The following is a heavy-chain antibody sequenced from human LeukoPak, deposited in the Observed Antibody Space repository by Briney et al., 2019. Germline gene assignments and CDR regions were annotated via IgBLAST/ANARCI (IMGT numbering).Heavy chain of an antibody. Sequence: SETLSLTCTVSGGSISSGGYYWSWIRQHPGKGLEWIGYIHYSGSTYYNPSFKSRVTISVNTSKNQFSLKLSSVTAADTAVYYCARLNYDILTGPDYWGQGTLVTVSS. CDR3: ARLNYDILTGPDY. J-gene: IGHJ4*02. D-gene: IGHD3-9*01. V-gene: IGHV4-31*03. CDR2: IHYSGST. CDR1: GGSISSGGYY.